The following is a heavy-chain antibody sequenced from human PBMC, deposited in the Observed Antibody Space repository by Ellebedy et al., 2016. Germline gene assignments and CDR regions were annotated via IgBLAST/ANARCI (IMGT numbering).Heavy chain of an antibody. CDR1: GGTFSSYP. CDR2: INPNSGGT. Sequence: ASVKVSCKASGGTFSSYPISWVRQAPGQGLEWMGWINPNSGGTNYAQKFQGWVTMTRDTSISTAYMELSRLRSDDTAVYYCARGMRQGLWWPYFDYWGQGTLVTVSS. J-gene: IGHJ4*02. CDR3: ARGMRQGLWWPYFDY. V-gene: IGHV1-2*04. D-gene: IGHD2-21*01.